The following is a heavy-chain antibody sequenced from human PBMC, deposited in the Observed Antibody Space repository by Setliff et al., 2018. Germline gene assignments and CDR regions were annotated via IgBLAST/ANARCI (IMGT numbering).Heavy chain of an antibody. CDR2: ISAANNYI. Sequence: GGSLRLSCAVSGFGFSGYNMGWIRQAPGKGLEWVAAISAANNYINYADSVKGRFTISRDNSQNMMYLQMNSLRAEDTAMYYCVTDPPFSGWSFDSWGQGTLVTVSS. CDR1: GFGFSGYN. D-gene: IGHD6-19*01. V-gene: IGHV3-21*01. CDR3: VTDPPFSGWSFDS. J-gene: IGHJ4*02.